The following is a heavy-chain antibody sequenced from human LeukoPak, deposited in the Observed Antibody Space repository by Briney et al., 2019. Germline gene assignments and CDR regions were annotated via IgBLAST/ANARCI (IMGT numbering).Heavy chain of an antibody. CDR2: INPNDGDT. CDR3: ARANFLYCSSTTCLFDY. CDR1: GYTFSDYY. Sequence: ASVKVSCKASGYTFSDYYMHWVRQAPGQGFEWMGWINPNDGDTNYAQKFQGRVTMTRDTSISTAHMEVSRLRSDDTAVYYCARANFLYCSSTTCLFDYWGQGTLVTVSS. V-gene: IGHV1-2*02. D-gene: IGHD2-2*01. J-gene: IGHJ4*02.